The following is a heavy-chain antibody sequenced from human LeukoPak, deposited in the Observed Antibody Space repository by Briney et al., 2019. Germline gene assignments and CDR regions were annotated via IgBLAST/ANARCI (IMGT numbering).Heavy chain of an antibody. D-gene: IGHD1-14*01. CDR1: GYPFTHYY. CDR3: ARETSTTWPPRYFQH. Sequence: ASVKVSCTTSGYPFTHYYITWVRQAPGQGLEWMGWVSGYNAKTSYAQKFQGRVTMTIETSTTTAYMELESLRSDDTAVYYCARETSTTWPPRYFQHWGQGTLVAVSS. CDR2: VSGYNAKT. J-gene: IGHJ1*01. V-gene: IGHV1-18*01.